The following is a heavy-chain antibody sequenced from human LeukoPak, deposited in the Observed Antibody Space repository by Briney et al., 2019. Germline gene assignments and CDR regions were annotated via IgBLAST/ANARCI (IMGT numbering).Heavy chain of an antibody. CDR1: GGSISSYY. CDR2: IYYSGST. J-gene: IGHJ6*03. Sequence: SETLSLTCTVSGGSISSYYWSWIRQPPGKGLEWIGYIYYSGSTNYNPSLKGRVTISVDTSKNQFSLRLSSVTAADTAVYYCARSNLGYCSGGSCHYYYYYYMDVWGKGTTVTVSS. V-gene: IGHV4-59*01. CDR3: ARSNLGYCSGGSCHYYYYYYMDV. D-gene: IGHD2-15*01.